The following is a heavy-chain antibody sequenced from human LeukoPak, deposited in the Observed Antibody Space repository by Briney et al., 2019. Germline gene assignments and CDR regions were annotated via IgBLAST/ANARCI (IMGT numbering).Heavy chain of an antibody. CDR2: MNPNSGNT. CDR1: GYTFTSYD. V-gene: IGHV1-8*01. CDR3: STKLSSGCYELRFDY. Sequence: GASVKVSCKASGYTFTSYDINWVRQATGQGLEWMGWMNPNSGNTGYAQKFQGRVTMTRNTSISTAYMELSSMRSDDTAVYYCSTKLSSGCYELRFDYWGQGTLVTVSS. J-gene: IGHJ4*02. D-gene: IGHD6-19*01.